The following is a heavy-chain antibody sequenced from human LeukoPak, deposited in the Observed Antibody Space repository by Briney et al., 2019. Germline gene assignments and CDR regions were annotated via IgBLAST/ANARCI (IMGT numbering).Heavy chain of an antibody. CDR2: ISYDGSEK. J-gene: IGHJ4*02. V-gene: IGHV3-30-3*01. CDR3: ARKQSSQAPYFDL. D-gene: IGHD2-21*01. CDR1: GFIFSSYA. Sequence: GGSLRLSCAASGFIFSSYAIHWVRQIPGKGLESVAVISYDGSEKYYAGSVRGRFTISRDNSKNTLYLQMNSLRVEDTAVYYCARKQSSQAPYFDLWGQGILVTVAS.